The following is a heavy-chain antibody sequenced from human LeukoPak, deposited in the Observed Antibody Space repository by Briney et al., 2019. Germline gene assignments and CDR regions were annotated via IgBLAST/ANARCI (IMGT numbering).Heavy chain of an antibody. D-gene: IGHD6-19*01. CDR3: AKYSSGWYGSIDY. V-gene: IGHV3-30*18. J-gene: IGHJ4*02. CDR1: GLTLSSGG. Sequence: GGSLSPSWAAPGLTLSSGGLTWARQAPGKGLGWVAVTSFDGRNKYYADSVKGRFTISRDNSKNTLYLQMNSLRAEDTAVYYCAKYSSGWYGSIDYWGQGTLVTVSS. CDR2: TSFDGRNK.